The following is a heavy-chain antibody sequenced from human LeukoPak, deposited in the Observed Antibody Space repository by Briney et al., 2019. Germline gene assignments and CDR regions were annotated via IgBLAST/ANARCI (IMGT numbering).Heavy chain of an antibody. Sequence: SETLSLTCAVSGASFSGYFWNWIRQSPEKGLEWIGEIKYDGTTNYNPSLTSRVTMSIDKATNQFHLKVTSLTAADTAVYYCARGVRGSSWYANNWFDPWGQGTLVTVSS. CDR3: ARGVRGSSWYANNWFDP. CDR1: GASFSGYF. J-gene: IGHJ5*02. V-gene: IGHV4-34*01. CDR2: IKYDGTT. D-gene: IGHD6-13*01.